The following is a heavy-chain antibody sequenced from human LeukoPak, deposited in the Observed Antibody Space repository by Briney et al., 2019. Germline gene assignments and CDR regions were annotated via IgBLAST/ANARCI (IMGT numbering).Heavy chain of an antibody. V-gene: IGHV3-74*01. D-gene: IGHD3-16*01. CDR1: GFTFTTYW. J-gene: IGHJ4*02. Sequence: GGSLRLSCVASGFTFTTYWMHWVRQAPGKGLVWVSRINGDGSNSNYADSVKGRFTISGDNARNTLYLQMNGLRAEDTALYYCARTSPTSHFDFWGQGTLVTVSS. CDR3: ARTSPTSHFDF. CDR2: INGDGSNS.